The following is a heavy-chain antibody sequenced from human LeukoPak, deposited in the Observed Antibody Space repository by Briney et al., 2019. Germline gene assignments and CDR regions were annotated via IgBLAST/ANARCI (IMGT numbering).Heavy chain of an antibody. V-gene: IGHV5-51*01. CDR3: ARAVYYYDSSGYYPFDY. J-gene: IGHJ4*02. Sequence: GESLKISCKGSGYSFTTYWIGWVRQMSGKGLEWMGIIYPGDSDTRYSPSFQGQVTISADKSISTAYLQWSSLKASDTAMYYCARAVYYYDSSGYYPFDYWGQGTLVTVSS. CDR1: GYSFTTYW. CDR2: IYPGDSDT. D-gene: IGHD3-22*01.